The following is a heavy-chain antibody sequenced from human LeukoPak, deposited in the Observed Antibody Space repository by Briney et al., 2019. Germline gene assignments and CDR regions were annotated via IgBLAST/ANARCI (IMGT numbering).Heavy chain of an antibody. CDR1: GYTFIGYY. D-gene: IGHD3-22*01. J-gene: IGHJ4*02. Sequence: VASVKVSCKASGYTFIGYYMHWVRQAPGQGLEWVGWINPNSGATNYAQKLQGRVTMTRDTSISTAYMELSSLRSDDTAVFYCARVRRFDDSTGYYYYFDFWGQGTLVTVSS. CDR3: ARVRRFDDSTGYYYYFDF. CDR2: INPNSGAT. V-gene: IGHV1-2*02.